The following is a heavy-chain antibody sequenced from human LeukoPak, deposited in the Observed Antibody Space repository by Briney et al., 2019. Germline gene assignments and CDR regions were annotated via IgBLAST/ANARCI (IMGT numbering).Heavy chain of an antibody. Sequence: SETLSLTCTVSGGSISSSSYYWGWIRQPPGKGLEWIGSIHYSGSSNYNPSLKSRVTISVDTSKNQFSLKLSSVTAAETAVYYCARLYSSGWYYFDYWGQGTLVTVSS. D-gene: IGHD6-19*01. CDR3: ARLYSSGWYYFDY. V-gene: IGHV4-39*07. CDR1: GGSISSSSYY. CDR2: IHYSGSS. J-gene: IGHJ4*02.